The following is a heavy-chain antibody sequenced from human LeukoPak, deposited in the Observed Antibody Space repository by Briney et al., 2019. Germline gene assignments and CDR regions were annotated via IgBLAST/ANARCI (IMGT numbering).Heavy chain of an antibody. J-gene: IGHJ4*02. CDR3: ARGIWCSDGSRYRTFDY. CDR2: LWHDGSNE. Sequence: GGSLRLCCAASGFSFSTYGMHWVRQPPGKGLEWVAALWHDGSNECYADSVKGRFTTSRDNSNYTLYLEMNSLRAEDTAVYYCARGIWCSDGSRYRTFDYWGQGTLVTVSS. V-gene: IGHV3-33*01. CDR1: GFSFSTYG. D-gene: IGHD2-15*01.